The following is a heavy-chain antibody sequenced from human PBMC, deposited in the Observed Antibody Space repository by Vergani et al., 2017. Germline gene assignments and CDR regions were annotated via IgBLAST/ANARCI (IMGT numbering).Heavy chain of an antibody. CDR1: GGSISSGSYY. D-gene: IGHD6-13*01. Sequence: QVQLQESGPGLVRPSQTLSLTCTVSGGSISSGSYYWSWFRQPAGKGLEWIGRFYTGGGTSYNPSLKSRVTISVDTSKNQFSLQLSSVTAADSAVYYCARDPHYSTTWPFLLLDMDFWGQGTTVTVSS. CDR3: ARDPHYSTTWPFLLLDMDF. V-gene: IGHV4-61*02. CDR2: FYTGGGT. J-gene: IGHJ6*02.